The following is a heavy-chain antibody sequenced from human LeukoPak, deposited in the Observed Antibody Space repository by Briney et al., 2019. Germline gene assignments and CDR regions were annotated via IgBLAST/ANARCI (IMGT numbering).Heavy chain of an antibody. D-gene: IGHD3-22*01. Sequence: SVKVSCKASGGTFSSYAISWVRQAPGQGLEWMGGIIPIFGTANYAQKFQGRVTITTDESTSTAYMELSSLRSEDTAVYYCARAYYYDRDWFDPWGQGTLVTVSS. V-gene: IGHV1-69*05. CDR2: IIPIFGTA. CDR1: GGTFSSYA. J-gene: IGHJ5*02. CDR3: ARAYYYDRDWFDP.